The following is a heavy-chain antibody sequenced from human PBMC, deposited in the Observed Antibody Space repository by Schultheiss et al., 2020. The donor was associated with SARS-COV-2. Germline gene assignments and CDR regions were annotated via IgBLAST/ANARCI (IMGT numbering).Heavy chain of an antibody. V-gene: IGHV4-4*02. CDR2: IYHSGST. D-gene: IGHD5-24*01. CDR1: GGSISSSNW. Sequence: SETLSLTCAVSGGSISSSNWWSWVRQPPGKGLEWIGEIYHSGSTNYNPSLKSRVTISVDTSKNQFSLKLSSVTAADTAVYYCARVRLARMATRPSLLSGWFDPWGQGTLVTVSS. CDR3: ARVRLARMATRPSLLSGWFDP. J-gene: IGHJ5*02.